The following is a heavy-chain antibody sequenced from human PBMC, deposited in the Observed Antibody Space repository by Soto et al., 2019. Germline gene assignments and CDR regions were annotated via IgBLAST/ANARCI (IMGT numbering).Heavy chain of an antibody. J-gene: IGHJ4*02. CDR2: IYHSGGT. CDR3: AGTHSYLSGLDC. Sequence: SETLSLTCALSGYSSRSGYYWAWIRQPPGKGLEYIGSIYHSGGTFYNPSLKSRVTMSVDTSKKQFSLRLTAVTAADTAVYYCAGTHSYLSGLDCLGEGTVVTVSS. CDR1: GYSSRSGYY. V-gene: IGHV4-38-2*01. D-gene: IGHD6-19*01.